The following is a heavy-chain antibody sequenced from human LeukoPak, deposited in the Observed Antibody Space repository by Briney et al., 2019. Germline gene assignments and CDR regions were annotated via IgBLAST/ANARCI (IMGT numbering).Heavy chain of an antibody. CDR2: ISHDASDE. V-gene: IGHV3-30*18. Sequence: GGSLRLSCAASGFTVSSNYMSWVRQAPGKGLEWLAVISHDASDEYYADSVKGRFTISRDNAKNMIYLQMISLRAEDTAVYYCVKALVGQTSGYWGQGTRVTVST. J-gene: IGHJ4*02. D-gene: IGHD1-26*01. CDR3: VKALVGQTSGY. CDR1: GFTVSSNY.